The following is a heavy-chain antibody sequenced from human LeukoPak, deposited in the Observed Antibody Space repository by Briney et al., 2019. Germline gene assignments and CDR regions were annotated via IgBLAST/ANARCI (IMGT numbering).Heavy chain of an antibody. Sequence: ASVKVSCKASGYIFTNYGISWVRQAPGQGPELMGWISDYNGHTKYAHNLQGRVTMTTDTSTSTAYMELRSLRSDDTAVYYCARDLTHRRNYDSSGYQIVPAFWGQGTLVTVSS. V-gene: IGHV1-18*01. CDR3: ARDLTHRRNYDSSGYQIVPAF. J-gene: IGHJ4*02. CDR1: GYIFTNYG. CDR2: ISDYNGHT. D-gene: IGHD3-22*01.